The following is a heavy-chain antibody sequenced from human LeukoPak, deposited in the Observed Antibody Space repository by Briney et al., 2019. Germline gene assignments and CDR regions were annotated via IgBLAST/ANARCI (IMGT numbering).Heavy chain of an antibody. V-gene: IGHV5-51*01. CDR1: GYSFINYW. CDR2: IYPADSDT. Sequence: RGESLKISCKGSGYSFINYWIGWVRQMPGKGLEWMGIIYPADSDTRYSPSLQGQVTISADKSISTAYLQWSSLKASDTAMYYCARHFSVDSTSSHFDYWGQGTWVTVSS. D-gene: IGHD2-2*01. J-gene: IGHJ4*02. CDR3: ARHFSVDSTSSHFDY.